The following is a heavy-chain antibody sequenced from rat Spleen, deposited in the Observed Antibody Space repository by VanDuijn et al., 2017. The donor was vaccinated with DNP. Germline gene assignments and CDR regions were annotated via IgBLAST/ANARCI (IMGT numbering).Heavy chain of an antibody. CDR1: GFTFSAYY. V-gene: IGHV5S13*01. J-gene: IGHJ3*01. CDR3: ARHEDSSSYIYGFAY. Sequence: EVQLVESGGGLVQPGRSLKLSCAASGFTFSAYYMAWVRQAPAKGLEWVAYIGSAAYAPYYGDSVKGRFTISRDDAKNTQYLQMDSLRSEDTATYYCARHEDSSSYIYGFAYWGQGTLVTVSS. CDR2: IGSAAYAP. D-gene: IGHD1-2*01.